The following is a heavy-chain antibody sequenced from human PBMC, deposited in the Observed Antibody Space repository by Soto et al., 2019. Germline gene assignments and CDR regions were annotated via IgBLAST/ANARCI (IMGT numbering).Heavy chain of an antibody. D-gene: IGHD2-15*01. V-gene: IGHV3-30*18. CDR3: AKDLRGWPHYYGMDV. Sequence: PGGSLRLSCAASGFTFSSYGMHWVRQAPGKGLEWVAVISYDGSNKYYADSVKGRFTISRDNSKNTLYLQMNSLRAEDTAVYYCAKDLRGWPHYYGMDVWGQGTTVTVSS. CDR1: GFTFSSYG. J-gene: IGHJ6*02. CDR2: ISYDGSNK.